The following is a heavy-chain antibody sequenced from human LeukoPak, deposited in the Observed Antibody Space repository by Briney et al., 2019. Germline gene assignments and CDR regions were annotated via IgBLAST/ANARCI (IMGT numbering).Heavy chain of an antibody. CDR3: ARARGGDYVPSRFDY. Sequence: GGSLRLSCSASGFAFSGFAMGWVRQAPGKGLEWVSSISGSGGNTYYADSVEGRFTISRDNSKNTLYLQMNSLRAEDTALYYCARARGGDYVPSRFDYWGQGTLVTVSS. CDR2: ISGSGGNT. V-gene: IGHV3-23*01. D-gene: IGHD4-17*01. J-gene: IGHJ4*02. CDR1: GFAFSGFA.